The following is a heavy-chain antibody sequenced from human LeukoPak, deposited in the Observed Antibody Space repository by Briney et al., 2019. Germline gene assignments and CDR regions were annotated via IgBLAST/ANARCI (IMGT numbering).Heavy chain of an antibody. J-gene: IGHJ6*03. CDR1: GYTFTGGY. CDR3: ARDNSCSSSSCGNSYMDV. CDR2: INPNSGGT. V-gene: IGHV1-2*02. Sequence: VASVKVSCKASGYTFTGGYIHWVRQAPGQGIEWMGWINPNSGGTNYAQKFQGRVTMTRDTSISTAYMELSGLKSDDTAVFYCARDNSCSSSSCGNSYMDVWGKGTTVTVSS. D-gene: IGHD2-2*01.